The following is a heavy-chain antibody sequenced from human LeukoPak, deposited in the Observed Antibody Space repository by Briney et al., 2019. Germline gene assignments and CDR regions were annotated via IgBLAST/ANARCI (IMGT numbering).Heavy chain of an antibody. CDR1: GFTFSSYS. J-gene: IGHJ4*02. CDR3: ARDPLYSGSYSDY. D-gene: IGHD1-26*01. V-gene: IGHV3-21*01. Sequence: GGSLRLSCAASGFTFSSYSMNWVRQAPGKGLEWVSSISSSSSYKYYADSVKGRFTISRDNAKNSLYLQMNSLRAEDTAVYYCARDPLYSGSYSDYWGQGTLVTVSS. CDR2: ISSSSSYK.